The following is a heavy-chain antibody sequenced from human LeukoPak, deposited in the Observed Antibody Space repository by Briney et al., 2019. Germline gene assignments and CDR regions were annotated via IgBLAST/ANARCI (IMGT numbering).Heavy chain of an antibody. V-gene: IGHV3-9*01. D-gene: IGHD6-13*01. CDR2: ISWNSDSI. CDR1: GFTFDDYA. CDR3: AKGSAAGSPPRDY. Sequence: GGSLRLSCAASGFTFDDYAMHWVRQAPGKGLEWVSGISWNSDSIGYADSVKGRFTISRDNAKNSLYLQMNSLRAEDTALYYCAKGSAAGSPPRDYWGQGTLVTVSS. J-gene: IGHJ4*02.